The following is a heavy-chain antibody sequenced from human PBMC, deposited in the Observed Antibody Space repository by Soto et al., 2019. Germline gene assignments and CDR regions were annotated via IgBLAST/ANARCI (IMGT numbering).Heavy chain of an antibody. V-gene: IGHV4-31*03. CDR3: AGAVSDFDVRRYRTSYFDQ. Sequence: QVQLDESGPGLVQPSQTLSLSCTVSGASVSTGVYYWTWIRQHPGKGLEWIGYIDNSGSTYYNPSLTGRFDISVDTSKNQFSLILQSLTAADTAFYYCAGAVSDFDVRRYRTSYFDQWGQGILVTVSS. D-gene: IGHD3-10*02. J-gene: IGHJ4*02. CDR2: IDNSGST. CDR1: GASVSTGVYY.